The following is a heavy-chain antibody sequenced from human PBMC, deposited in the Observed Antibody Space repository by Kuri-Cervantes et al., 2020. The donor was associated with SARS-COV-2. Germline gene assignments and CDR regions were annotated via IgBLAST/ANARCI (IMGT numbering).Heavy chain of an antibody. V-gene: IGHV3-7*01. J-gene: IGHJ4*02. CDR3: ARDYIAARPGLDY. D-gene: IGHD6-6*01. Sequence: GGSLRLSCAASGFTFSSDWMTWVRKAPGKGLEWVASMKRDGSEKYYVDSVKGRFTISRDNAKNSLDLQMNSLRPDDTAVYYCARDYIAARPGLDYWGQGTLVTVSS. CDR2: MKRDGSEK. CDR1: GFTFSSDW.